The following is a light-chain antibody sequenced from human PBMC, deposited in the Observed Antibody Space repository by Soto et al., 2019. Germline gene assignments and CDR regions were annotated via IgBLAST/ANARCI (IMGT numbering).Light chain of an antibody. CDR1: QSVSSSY. Sequence: EIVLTQSPGTLSLSPGERATLSRRASQSVSSSYLAWYQQKPGQAPRLLIYGASSRATGIPDRFSGSGSGTDFTLTISRLEPEDFAVYYCQQHGSSPPTFGQGTKV. J-gene: IGKJ1*01. V-gene: IGKV3-20*01. CDR2: GAS. CDR3: QQHGSSPPT.